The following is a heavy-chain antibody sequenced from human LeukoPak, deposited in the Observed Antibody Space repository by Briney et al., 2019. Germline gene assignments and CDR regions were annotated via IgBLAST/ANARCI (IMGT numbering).Heavy chain of an antibody. J-gene: IGHJ3*02. CDR1: GFTFSSYA. D-gene: IGHD2/OR15-2a*01. CDR3: TKDPGRVIEATTFAVGAFDI. Sequence: GGSLRLSCAASGFTFSSYAMHWVRQAPGKGLEWVAVISYDGSNKYYADSVKGRFTISRDNSKNTLYLQMNGLRGEDTAVYYCTKDPGRVIEATTFAVGAFDIWGQGTMVTVSS. CDR2: ISYDGSNK. V-gene: IGHV3-30-3*01.